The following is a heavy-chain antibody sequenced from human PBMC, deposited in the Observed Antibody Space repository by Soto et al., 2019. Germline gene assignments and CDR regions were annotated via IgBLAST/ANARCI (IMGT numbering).Heavy chain of an antibody. D-gene: IGHD3-3*01. Sequence: QVQRVESGGGVVQPGRSLRLSCAASGFTFSSYVMHWVRQAPGKGLEWVAVISYDGSNKNHADTVKGRFTISRDNSKNTLYLQMNSLRAEDTAVYYCARGYDFWSGYYYPYGMDVWGQGTTVTVS. CDR2: ISYDGSNK. CDR3: ARGYDFWSGYYYPYGMDV. V-gene: IGHV3-30-3*01. J-gene: IGHJ6*02. CDR1: GFTFSSYV.